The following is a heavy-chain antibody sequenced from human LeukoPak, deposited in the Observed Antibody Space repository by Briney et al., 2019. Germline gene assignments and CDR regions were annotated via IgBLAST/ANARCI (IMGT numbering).Heavy chain of an antibody. Sequence: GGSLRLSCVASGFNFNNAWMSWVRQAPGKGLEWVSSISSSSSYIYYADSVKGRFTISRDNAKNSLYLQMNSLRAEDTAVYYCAREYRYFDWETFDPWGQGTLVTVSS. J-gene: IGHJ5*02. V-gene: IGHV3-21*01. CDR3: AREYRYFDWETFDP. D-gene: IGHD3-9*01. CDR1: GFNFNNAW. CDR2: ISSSSSYI.